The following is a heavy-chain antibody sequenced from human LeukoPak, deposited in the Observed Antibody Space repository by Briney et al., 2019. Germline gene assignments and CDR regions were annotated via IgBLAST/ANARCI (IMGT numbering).Heavy chain of an antibody. CDR3: AKDRLLNCRGDCYIFDY. J-gene: IGHJ4*02. CDR1: GFTFSSYS. Sequence: GGSLRLSCVASGFTFSSYSMNWVRQAPGKGLEWVSYITSSRSIIYYADSVKGRFSISRDNSKNTLYLQVNGLRTEDTAVYYCAKDRLLNCRGDCYIFDYWGQGTVVTVSS. V-gene: IGHV3-48*01. D-gene: IGHD2-21*02. CDR2: ITSSRSII.